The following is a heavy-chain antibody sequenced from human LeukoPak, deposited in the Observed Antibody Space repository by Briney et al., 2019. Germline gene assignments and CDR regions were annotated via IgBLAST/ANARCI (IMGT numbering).Heavy chain of an antibody. Sequence: HAGGSLRLSCAASGFTFSTYWMTWVRQAPGKGLEWVANIKKDGSEKYYVDSVRGRFTISRDNAKNSLYLQMNSLRAEDTAVYYCARGIIPQQPFDYWGQGTLVTVSS. V-gene: IGHV3-7*02. J-gene: IGHJ4*02. CDR1: GFTFSTYW. D-gene: IGHD6-13*01. CDR3: ARGIIPQQPFDY. CDR2: IKKDGSEK.